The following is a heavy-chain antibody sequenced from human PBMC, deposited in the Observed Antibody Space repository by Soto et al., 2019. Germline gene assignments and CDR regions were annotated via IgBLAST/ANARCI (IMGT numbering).Heavy chain of an antibody. CDR1: GYTFTKYY. D-gene: IGHD3-22*01. V-gene: IGHV1-46*01. J-gene: IGHJ4*02. Sequence: ASVKVSCKASGYTFTKYYLHWVRQAPGHGLEWVGIIGPSSGDTTNAQSFQGRLILTRDTSTSTVYWELSSLTSDDTAVYYCARAAYYYDRSGYYHLDYWGQGTQVTVSS. CDR3: ARAAYYYDRSGYYHLDY. CDR2: IGPSSGDT.